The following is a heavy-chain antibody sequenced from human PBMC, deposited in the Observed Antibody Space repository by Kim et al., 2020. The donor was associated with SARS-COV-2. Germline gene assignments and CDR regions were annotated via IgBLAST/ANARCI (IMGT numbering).Heavy chain of an antibody. CDR1: GGSFSGYY. CDR3: AKRGDRVAARLYWYFDL. CDR2: INHSGST. Sequence: SETLSLTCAVYGGSFSGYYWSWIRQPPGKGLEWIGEINHSGSTNYNPSLKSRVTISVDTSKNQFSLKLSSVTAADTAVYYCAKRGDRVAARLYWYFDLWGRGTLVTVSS. J-gene: IGHJ2*01. D-gene: IGHD6-6*01. V-gene: IGHV4-34*01.